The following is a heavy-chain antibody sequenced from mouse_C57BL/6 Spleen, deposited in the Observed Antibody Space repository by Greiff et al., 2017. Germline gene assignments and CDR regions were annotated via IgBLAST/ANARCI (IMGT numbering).Heavy chain of an antibody. D-gene: IGHD2-4*01. CDR3: ARRDDYDAWFAY. Sequence: QVTLKESGPGILQSSQTLSLTCSFSGFSLSTSGMGVSWIRQPSGKGLEWLAHIYWDDVKRYNPSLKSRLTISKDTSRNQVFLKITSVDTADTATYYCARRDDYDAWFAYWGQGTLVTVSA. V-gene: IGHV8-12*01. J-gene: IGHJ3*01. CDR2: IYWDDVK. CDR1: GFSLSTSGMG.